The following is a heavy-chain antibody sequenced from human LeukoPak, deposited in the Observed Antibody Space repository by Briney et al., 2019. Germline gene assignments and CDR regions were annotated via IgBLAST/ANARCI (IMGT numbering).Heavy chain of an antibody. J-gene: IGHJ4*02. CDR2: ISYDGSSK. CDR1: GFIFSSYG. CDR3: ARGQLYFDY. D-gene: IGHD2-2*01. V-gene: IGHV3-30*03. Sequence: PGGSLRLSCAASGFIFSSYGMHWVRQAPGKGLEWVAVISYDGSSKYNPDSVKGRFTISRDNSKNTLYLQMSSLRAENTAVYYCARGQLYFDYWGQGTLVIVAS.